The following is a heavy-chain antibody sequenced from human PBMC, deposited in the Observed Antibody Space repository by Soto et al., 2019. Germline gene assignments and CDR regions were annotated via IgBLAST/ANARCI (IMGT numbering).Heavy chain of an antibody. V-gene: IGHV3-74*01. CDR3: ARVGYSSAWYSFDY. CDR2: INSDGSST. D-gene: IGHD6-19*01. Sequence: GGSLRLSCTASGFTFSRYWMHWVRQAPGEGLVWVSSINSDGSSTNYANSAKGRFTISRDNAKNTLYLQMNSLRAEDTAVYFCARVGYSSAWYSFDYWGQGTLVTVSS. CDR1: GFTFSRYW. J-gene: IGHJ4*02.